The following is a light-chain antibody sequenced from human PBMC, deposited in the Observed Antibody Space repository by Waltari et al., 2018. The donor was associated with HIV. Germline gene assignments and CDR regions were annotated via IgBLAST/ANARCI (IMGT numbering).Light chain of an antibody. CDR1: SSDVGGSSY. Sequence: QSALTQPASVSGSPGQSITISCTGPSSDVGGSSYVSWYQHHPGKAPKLMIFDVSNRPSGVSDRFSGSKSGNTASLTISGLQVEDEADYYCSSYTSTTTLEVFGGGTKLTVL. J-gene: IGLJ2*01. V-gene: IGLV2-14*03. CDR3: SSYTSTTTLEV. CDR2: DVS.